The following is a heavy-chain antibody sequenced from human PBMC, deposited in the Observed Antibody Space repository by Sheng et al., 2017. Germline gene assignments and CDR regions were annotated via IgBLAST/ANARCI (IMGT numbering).Heavy chain of an antibody. CDR3: ARYYSSGSFDY. V-gene: IGHV3-23*01. Sequence: EVQLLESGGGLVQPGGSLRLSCAASGFAFSTSAMSWVRQAPGKGLEWVSSSGSSGGTTYYTDSVKGRFTISRDTSKNTLYLQMNSLRAEDTAVYYCARYYSSGSFDYWGQGTLVTVSS. CDR1: GFAFSTSA. CDR2: SGSSGGTT. J-gene: IGHJ4*02. D-gene: IGHD6-25*01.